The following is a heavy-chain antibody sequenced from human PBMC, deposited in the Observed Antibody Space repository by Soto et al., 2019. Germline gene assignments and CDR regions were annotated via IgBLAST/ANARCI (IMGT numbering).Heavy chain of an antibody. J-gene: IGHJ6*02. D-gene: IGHD3-10*01. V-gene: IGHV3-48*02. Sequence: GGSLRLSCAASGFTFSSYSMNWVRQAPGKGLEWVSYISSSSSTIYYADSVKGRFTISRDNAKNSLYLQMNSLRDEDTAVYYCARNSGGYYYYGMDVWGQGTTVTVSS. CDR3: ARNSGGYYYYGMDV. CDR2: ISSSSSTI. CDR1: GFTFSSYS.